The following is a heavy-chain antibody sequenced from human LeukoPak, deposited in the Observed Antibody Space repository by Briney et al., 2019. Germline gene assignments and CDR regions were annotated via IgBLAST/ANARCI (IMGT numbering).Heavy chain of an antibody. CDR1: GGSISSSSYY. CDR3: ATLTYDSSGYYYGYHFDY. Sequence: NPSETLSLTCTVSGGSISSSSYYWGWIRQPPGKGLEWIGSIYDSGSTYYNPSLQSRVTISVDTSKNQFSLKLSTVTAADTAVYYCATLTYDSSGYYYGYHFDYWGQGTLVTV. CDR2: IYDSGST. V-gene: IGHV4-39*01. J-gene: IGHJ4*02. D-gene: IGHD3-22*01.